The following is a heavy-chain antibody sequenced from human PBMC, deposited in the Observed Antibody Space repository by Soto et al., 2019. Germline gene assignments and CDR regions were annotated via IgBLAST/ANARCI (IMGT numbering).Heavy chain of an antibody. CDR3: ARGGATAYCFDY. Sequence: NPSETLSLTCTVSGGSISSYYWSWIRQPPGKGLEWIGYIYYSGSTNYNPFLKSRVTISVDTSKNQISLKLSSMTAADSAVYYCARGGATAYCFDYWGQGTLVTVSS. CDR1: GGSISSYY. CDR2: IYYSGST. D-gene: IGHD1-26*01. V-gene: IGHV4-59*01. J-gene: IGHJ4*02.